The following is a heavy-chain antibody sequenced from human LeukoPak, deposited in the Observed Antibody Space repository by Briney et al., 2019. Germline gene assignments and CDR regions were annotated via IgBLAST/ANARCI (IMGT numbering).Heavy chain of an antibody. V-gene: IGHV3-48*01. CDR3: ARSARLMKGVVEVTALDD. J-gene: IGHJ4*02. CDR1: GFTFASYS. Sequence: GGSLRLSCVASGFTFASYSMTWVRQAPGKGLEWISYISISSSTINYADSVKGRFTISRDNAKNSLYLQMNSLRAEDTAVYYCARSARLMKGVVEVTALDDWGQGTLVTVSS. CDR2: ISISSSTI. D-gene: IGHD3-3*01.